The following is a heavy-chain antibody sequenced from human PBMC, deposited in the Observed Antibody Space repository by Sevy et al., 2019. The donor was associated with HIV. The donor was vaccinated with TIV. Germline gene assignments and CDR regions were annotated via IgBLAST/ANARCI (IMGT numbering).Heavy chain of an antibody. Sequence: ASVKVSCKASGYTFTGYYMHWVRQAPGQGLEWMGWINPNSGGTNYAQKFQGRVTMTRDTSISTAYMKLSRLRSDDTAVYYCARDGSSTSCYTTTQSQFDPWGQGTLVTVSS. V-gene: IGHV1-2*02. CDR2: INPNSGGT. D-gene: IGHD2-2*02. CDR3: ARDGSSTSCYTTTQSQFDP. J-gene: IGHJ5*02. CDR1: GYTFTGYY.